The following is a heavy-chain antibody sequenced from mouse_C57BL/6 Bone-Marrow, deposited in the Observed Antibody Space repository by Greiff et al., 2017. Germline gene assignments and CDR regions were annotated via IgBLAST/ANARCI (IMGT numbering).Heavy chain of an antibody. CDR1: GYSFTDYN. J-gene: IGHJ1*03. CDR3: ASSYYYGRGYFDV. V-gene: IGHV1-39*01. D-gene: IGHD1-1*01. CDR2: IYPNYGTT. Sequence: VQLKQSGPELVKPGASVKISCKASGYSFTDYNMNWVKQSNGKSLEWIGVIYPNYGTTSYNQKFKGKATFTVDQSSSTAYMQLNSLTSEDSAVYFCASSYYYGRGYFDVWGTGTTVTVSS.